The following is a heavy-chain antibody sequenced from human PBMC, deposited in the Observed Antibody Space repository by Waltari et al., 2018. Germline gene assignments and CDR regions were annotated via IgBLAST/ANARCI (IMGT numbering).Heavy chain of an antibody. CDR3: TRATNSDY. CDR1: GFTFSGYW. V-gene: IGHV3-7*01. J-gene: IGHJ4*02. D-gene: IGHD7-27*01. Sequence: EVQLVESGGALVQPGGSLRLSCAASGFTFSGYWMTWVRQAPGKGLEWVANIKQGGSEKKYADSVKGRFTISRDDTTNSMYLQMNSLRVGDTAVYYCTRATNSDYWGQGTLVTVSS. CDR2: IKQGGSEK.